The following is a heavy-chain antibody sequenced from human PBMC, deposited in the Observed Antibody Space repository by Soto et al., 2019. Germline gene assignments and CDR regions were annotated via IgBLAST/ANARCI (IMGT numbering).Heavy chain of an antibody. Sequence: CAASGFTFSSYTMSWVRQAPGKGLEWVSAISGGGGSIYYADSVKGRFTISRDNAKNSLYLQMNSLRAEDTAFYYCAKDIGAASAGTFFGFNIWGQGTMVTVSS. D-gene: IGHD6-13*01. J-gene: IGHJ3*02. V-gene: IGHV3-23*01. CDR2: ISGGGGSI. CDR3: AKDIGAASAGTFFGFNI. CDR1: GFTFSSYT.